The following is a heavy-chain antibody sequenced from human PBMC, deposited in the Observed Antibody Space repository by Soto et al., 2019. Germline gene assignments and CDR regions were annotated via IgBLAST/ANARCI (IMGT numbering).Heavy chain of an antibody. V-gene: IGHV3-7*04. CDR3: ARASFGRAWYFDY. J-gene: IGHJ4*02. Sequence: GGSLRLSCAASGFTFSSYWMSWVRQAPGKGLEWVANIKQDGSEKYYVDSVKGRFTISRDNAKNSLYLQMNSLRAEDTAVYYCARASFGRAWYFDYWGQGTLVTVSS. CDR2: IKQDGSEK. CDR1: GFTFSSYW. D-gene: IGHD3-10*01.